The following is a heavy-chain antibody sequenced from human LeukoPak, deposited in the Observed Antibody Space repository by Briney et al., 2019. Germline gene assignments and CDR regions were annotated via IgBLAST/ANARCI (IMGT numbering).Heavy chain of an antibody. J-gene: IGHJ5*02. CDR2: MSYEETYK. CDR3: ARDFGVIRRS. CDR1: GFSVRDYA. Sequence: GGSLRLSCAASGFSVRDYAMHWVRQAPGKGLEWVAVMSYEETYKNYAEAVKGRFTISRDDSRNTLFLQMSSLRPEDTAVYYCARDFGVIRRSWGQGTLVSVSS. D-gene: IGHD3-3*01. V-gene: IGHV3-30-3*01.